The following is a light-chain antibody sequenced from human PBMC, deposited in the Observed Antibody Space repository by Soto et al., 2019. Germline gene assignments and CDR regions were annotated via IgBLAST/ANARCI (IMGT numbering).Light chain of an antibody. CDR2: DAS. CDR1: QSISSW. J-gene: IGKJ1*01. V-gene: IGKV1-5*01. Sequence: DIQMTQSPSTLSASVGDRVTITCRASQSISSWLAWYQQKPGKAPKILIYDASSLESAAPSRFSGSGSGTEFTLTISSLQPDDFATYSCQQYNSYSPWTFGQGTKVEIK. CDR3: QQYNSYSPWT.